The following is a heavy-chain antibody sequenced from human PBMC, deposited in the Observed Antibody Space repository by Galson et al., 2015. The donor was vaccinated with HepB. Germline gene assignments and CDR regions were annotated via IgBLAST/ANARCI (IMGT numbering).Heavy chain of an antibody. Sequence: LRLSCADSGFTFSSYSMNWVRQAPGKGLEWVSSISSSSSYIYYADSVKGRFTISRDNAKNSLYLQMNSLRAEDTAVYYCARFRRDSSGYYYGMDVWGQGTTVTASS. D-gene: IGHD3-22*01. CDR2: ISSSSSYI. V-gene: IGHV3-21*01. J-gene: IGHJ6*02. CDR3: ARFRRDSSGYYYGMDV. CDR1: GFTFSSYS.